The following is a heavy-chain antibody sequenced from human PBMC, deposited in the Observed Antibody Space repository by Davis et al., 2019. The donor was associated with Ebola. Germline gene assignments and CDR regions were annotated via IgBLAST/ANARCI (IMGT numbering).Heavy chain of an antibody. Sequence: GESLKISCAASGFTFSSYWMSWVRQAPGKGLEWVANIKQDGSEKYYVDSVKGRFTISRDNSKNTLYLQMNSLRAEDTAVYYCARPYSGSYQFDYWGQGTLVTVSS. V-gene: IGHV3-7*01. D-gene: IGHD1-26*01. CDR2: IKQDGSEK. J-gene: IGHJ4*02. CDR3: ARPYSGSYQFDY. CDR1: GFTFSSYW.